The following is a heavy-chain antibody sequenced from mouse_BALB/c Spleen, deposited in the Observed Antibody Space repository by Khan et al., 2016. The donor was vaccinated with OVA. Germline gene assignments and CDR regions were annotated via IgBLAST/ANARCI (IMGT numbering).Heavy chain of an antibody. J-gene: IGHJ3*01. Sequence: QVQLKQSGAELVKPGASVKLSCKASGYTFTSYDINWVRQRPEQGLEWIGWMFPGDGSTKYNENFKGKATLTTDKSSSTAYMQLSRLTSEDSGASFCARGGYGGFAYWGQGTLVTGSA. CDR2: MFPGDGST. D-gene: IGHD2-14*01. CDR1: GYTFTSYD. CDR3: ARGGYGGFAY. V-gene: IGHV1-85*01.